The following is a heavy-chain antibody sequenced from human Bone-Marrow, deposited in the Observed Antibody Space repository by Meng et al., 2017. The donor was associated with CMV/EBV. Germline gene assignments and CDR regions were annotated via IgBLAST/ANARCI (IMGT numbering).Heavy chain of an antibody. CDR1: GGSISSYY. Sequence: SETLSLTCTVSGGSISSYYWSWIRQPPGKGLEWIGYIYYSGSTNYNPSLKRRVTISVDTSKNQFSLKLSSVTAADTAVYYCARDSTIFGVVDHWGQGTLVTVSS. CDR3: ARDSTIFGVVDH. J-gene: IGHJ5*02. V-gene: IGHV4-59*01. CDR2: IYYSGST. D-gene: IGHD3-3*01.